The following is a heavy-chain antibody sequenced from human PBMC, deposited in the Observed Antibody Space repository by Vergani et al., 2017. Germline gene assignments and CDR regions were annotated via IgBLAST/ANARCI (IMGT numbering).Heavy chain of an antibody. CDR2: IHYSENT. V-gene: IGHV4-59*11. CDR1: FDPIRNLY. J-gene: IGHJ5*02. D-gene: IGHD6-19*01. CDR3: ASDTHSGQRADR. Sequence: QVQLQESGPGLVKSSETLSLTCSVSFDPIRNLYCNWIRQPPGQGLEWIGSIHYSENTNYNPSLKTRVTISVDTSKNQFSLTLTSVTAADTAVYYCASDTHSGQRADRWGQGILVTVTS.